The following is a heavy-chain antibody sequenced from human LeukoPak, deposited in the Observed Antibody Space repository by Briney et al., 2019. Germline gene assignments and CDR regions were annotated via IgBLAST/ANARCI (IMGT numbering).Heavy chain of an antibody. D-gene: IGHD6-6*01. CDR2: ISGSDGST. CDR3: AKVRGQLVPYFDC. Sequence: GGSLRLSCAASGFTFSSYAMSWVRQAPGKGLEWVSAISGSDGSTYYADSVKGLFTISRDNSKNTLYLQMNSLRAEDTAVYYCAKVRGQLVPYFDCWGQGTLVTVSS. J-gene: IGHJ4*02. CDR1: GFTFSSYA. V-gene: IGHV3-23*01.